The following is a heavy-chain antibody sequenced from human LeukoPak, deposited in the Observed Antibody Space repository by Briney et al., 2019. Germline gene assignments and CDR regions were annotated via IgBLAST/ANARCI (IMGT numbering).Heavy chain of an antibody. J-gene: IGHJ4*02. Sequence: SETLSLTCGVAAYSVNSAYYWGWIRQPPGKGLEWIGTVCHSGTTYYNPSLKNRVTISVDTSKNQFSLKLTSVTAADTAVYYCARLVPTTGYFDSWGQGTLVTVSS. CDR1: AYSVNSAYY. CDR3: ARLVPTTGYFDS. D-gene: IGHD1-1*01. V-gene: IGHV4-38-2*01. CDR2: VCHSGTT.